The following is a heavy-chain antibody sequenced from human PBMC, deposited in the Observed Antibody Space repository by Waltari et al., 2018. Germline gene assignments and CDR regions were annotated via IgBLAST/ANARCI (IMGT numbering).Heavy chain of an antibody. D-gene: IGHD1-26*01. J-gene: IGHJ4*02. Sequence: EVYLVESGGGLVQPGGSLRLSCVASVFTFSNYAMTWVRQAPGKGLDWVSVIGGSGGPIYDADSVKGRFTISRDNSRNTVYLQMNNLRVEDTAVYYCAKYWMPTTPYFDFWGQGTLITVSS. V-gene: IGHV3-23*04. CDR1: VFTFSNYA. CDR3: AKYWMPTTPYFDF. CDR2: IGGSGGPI.